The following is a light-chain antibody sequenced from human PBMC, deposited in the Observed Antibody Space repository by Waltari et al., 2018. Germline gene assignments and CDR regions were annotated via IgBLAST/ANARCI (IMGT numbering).Light chain of an antibody. Sequence: DIQMTQSPSSLSASVGDRVTITCRASENVNNYLNWYQQKPVKAPKLLIYKASTLQSGVTSRFSGSGSGTDYTFTISSLQSEDVATYYCQHGYGTPRTFGQGTKVEIK. CDR3: QHGYGTPRT. V-gene: IGKV1-39*01. CDR1: ENVNNY. J-gene: IGKJ1*01. CDR2: KAS.